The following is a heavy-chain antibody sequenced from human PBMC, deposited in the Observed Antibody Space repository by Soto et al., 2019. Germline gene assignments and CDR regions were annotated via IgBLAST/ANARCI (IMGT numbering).Heavy chain of an antibody. CDR2: IDPTDSYT. D-gene: IGHD3-9*01. J-gene: IGHJ5*02. CDR1: GYNFADYW. Sequence: PGESLKISCKGSGYNFADYWITWVRHTPGKGLEWMGTIDPTDSYTKYSPSFQGHVTISVDKSISTAFLQWTSLKTSDTAIYYCARRILRYFDSVEWSDPWGQGTLVTVSS. V-gene: IGHV5-10-1*01. CDR3: ARRILRYFDSVEWSDP.